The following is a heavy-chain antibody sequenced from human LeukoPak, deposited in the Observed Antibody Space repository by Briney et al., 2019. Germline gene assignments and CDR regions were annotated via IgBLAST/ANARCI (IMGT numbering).Heavy chain of an antibody. V-gene: IGHV3-30*18. CDR3: AKDSRQYYYDSSVYSGTFGY. Sequence: GRSLRLSCAASGFTFSSYGMHWVRQAPGKGLEWVAVISYDGSNKYYADSVKGRFTISRDNSKNTLYLQMNSLRAEDTAVYYCAKDSRQYYYDSSVYSGTFGYWGQGTLVTVSS. J-gene: IGHJ4*02. CDR1: GFTFSSYG. D-gene: IGHD3-22*01. CDR2: ISYDGSNK.